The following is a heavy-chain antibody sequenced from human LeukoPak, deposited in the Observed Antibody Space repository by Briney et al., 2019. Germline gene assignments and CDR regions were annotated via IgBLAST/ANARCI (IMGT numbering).Heavy chain of an antibody. D-gene: IGHD5-12*01. CDR2: IYYSGNT. V-gene: IGHV4-30-4*08. Sequence: SETLSLTCTVSGGSISSGDYYWSWIRQSPGTGLEWIGYIYYSGNTYYNPSLRSRVTISVDTSKNQFSLKLSSVTAADTAVYYCARAREVVSRGYYFDYWGQGTLVTVSS. J-gene: IGHJ4*02. CDR1: GGSISSGDYY. CDR3: ARAREVVSRGYYFDY.